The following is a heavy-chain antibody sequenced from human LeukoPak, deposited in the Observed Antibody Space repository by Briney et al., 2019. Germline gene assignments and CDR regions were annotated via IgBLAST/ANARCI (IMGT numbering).Heavy chain of an antibody. D-gene: IGHD6-13*01. CDR1: GFIFSRYG. CDR2: IIYNGGST. J-gene: IGHJ6*02. CDR3: ARGLITGAAGTYYYYGMDV. Sequence: PGGPLRLSCVASGFIFSRYGMHWVRQAPGKGLEYVSAIIYNGGSTYYANSVKGRFTISRDNSKNTLYLQMGSLRGEDMAVYYCARGLITGAAGTYYYYGMDVWGQGTTVTVS. V-gene: IGHV3-64*01.